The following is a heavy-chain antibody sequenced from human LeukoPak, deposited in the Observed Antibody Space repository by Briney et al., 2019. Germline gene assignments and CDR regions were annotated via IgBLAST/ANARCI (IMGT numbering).Heavy chain of an antibody. CDR3: AREVYSSSWYGKSYYFDY. Sequence: GGSLRLSCAASGFTFSSYSMNWVRQAPGKGLEWVSSISSGNSYIYYADSVKGRFTISRDNAKNSLYLQMNSLRAEDTALYYCAREVYSSSWYGKSYYFDYWGQGTLVTVSS. V-gene: IGHV3-21*04. D-gene: IGHD6-13*01. J-gene: IGHJ4*02. CDR2: ISSGNSYI. CDR1: GFTFSSYS.